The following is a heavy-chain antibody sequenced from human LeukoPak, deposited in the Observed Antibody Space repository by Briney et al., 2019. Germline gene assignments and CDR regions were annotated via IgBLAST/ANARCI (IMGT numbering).Heavy chain of an antibody. V-gene: IGHV4-59*01. CDR3: ARQTAMVTPFYYYYYYMDV. J-gene: IGHJ6*03. CDR1: GGSISSYY. Sequence: SETLSLTCTVSGGSISSYYWSWIRQPPGKGLEWIGYIYYGGSTNYNPSLKSRVTISVDTSKNQFSLKLSSVTAADTAVYYCARQTAMVTPFYYYYYYMDVWGKGTTVTVSS. D-gene: IGHD5-18*01. CDR2: IYYGGST.